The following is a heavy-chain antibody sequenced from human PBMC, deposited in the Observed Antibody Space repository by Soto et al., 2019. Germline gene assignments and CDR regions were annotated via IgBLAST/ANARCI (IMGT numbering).Heavy chain of an antibody. CDR1: GFTFSSYG. V-gene: IGHV3-33*01. CDR3: ARDRMTTVINYFDY. D-gene: IGHD4-17*01. Sequence: GGSLRLSCAASGFTFSSYGMHWVRQAPGKGLEWVAVIWYDGSNKYYADSVKGRFTISRDNSKNTLYLQMNSLRAEDTAVYYCARDRMTTVINYFDYGGQGTLVTVSS. CDR2: IWYDGSNK. J-gene: IGHJ4*02.